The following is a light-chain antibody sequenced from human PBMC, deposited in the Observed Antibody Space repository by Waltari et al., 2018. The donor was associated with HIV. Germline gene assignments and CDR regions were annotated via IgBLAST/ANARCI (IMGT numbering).Light chain of an antibody. CDR1: SGYSNYK. V-gene: IGLV9-49*01. J-gene: IGLJ2*01. CDR3: GADHGSGSNFVV. CDR2: VGTGGIAG. Sequence: QPVLTQPPSASASLGASVTLTCTLSSGYSNYKVDWYQQRPGKGPRFVMRVGTGGIAGAKGDGIPDRFSALGCGLNRYLTINNIQEEDESDYHCGADHGSGSNFVVVGGGTKLTVL.